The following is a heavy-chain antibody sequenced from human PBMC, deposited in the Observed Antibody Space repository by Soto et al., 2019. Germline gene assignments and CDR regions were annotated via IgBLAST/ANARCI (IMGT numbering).Heavy chain of an antibody. Sequence: PSETLSLTCTVSGGSISSGGYYWSWIRQHPGKGLEWIGYIYYSGSTYYNPSLKSRVTISVDTSKNQFSLKLSSVTAADTAVYYCARQSLFSGYYAASGHWFDPWGQGTLVTSPQ. CDR1: GGSISSGGYY. CDR3: ARQSLFSGYYAASGHWFDP. CDR2: IYYSGST. J-gene: IGHJ5*02. V-gene: IGHV4-31*03. D-gene: IGHD3-22*01.